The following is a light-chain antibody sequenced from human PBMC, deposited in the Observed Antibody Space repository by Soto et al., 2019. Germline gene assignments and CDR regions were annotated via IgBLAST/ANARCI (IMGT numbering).Light chain of an antibody. J-gene: IGKJ2*01. CDR1: QSVSTNY. Sequence: EIVLTQSPVTLSLSPGERATLSCRASQSVSTNYLAWYQQKPGQSPRLLIYGATRRATGIPDRFSGSGSGTDFILTISRLEPEDFALYFCQQYGSSPYTFAQGTKVDIK. V-gene: IGKV3-20*01. CDR2: GAT. CDR3: QQYGSSPYT.